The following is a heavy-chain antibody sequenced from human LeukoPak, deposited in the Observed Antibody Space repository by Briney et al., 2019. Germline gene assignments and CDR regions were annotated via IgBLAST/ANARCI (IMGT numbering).Heavy chain of an antibody. D-gene: IGHD2-8*02. CDR3: ARHPTFGTGLFQY. J-gene: IGHJ4*02. Sequence: SEILSLTCTVSGGSLSSFYWSWIRQPPGKGLEWIAYIHYSGSTNYNPSLKSRVTISIDTSKNQFSLDLSSVTAADTAVYYCARHPTFGTGLFQYWGQGTLVTVSS. CDR1: GGSLSSFY. CDR2: IHYSGST. V-gene: IGHV4-59*08.